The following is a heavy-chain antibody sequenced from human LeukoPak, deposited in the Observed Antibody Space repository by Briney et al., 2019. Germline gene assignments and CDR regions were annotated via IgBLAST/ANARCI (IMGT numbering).Heavy chain of an antibody. CDR3: ARVDYGSGSYDY. CDR2: INPHSGGT. CDR1: GYTFTSYD. J-gene: IGHJ4*02. V-gene: IGHV1-2*02. Sequence: ASVKVSCKASGYTFTSYDINWVRQATGQGLEWMGWINPHSGGTNYAQKFQGRVTMTRDTSISTAYMELSRLRSDDTAVYYCARVDYGSGSYDYWGQGTLVTVSS. D-gene: IGHD3-10*01.